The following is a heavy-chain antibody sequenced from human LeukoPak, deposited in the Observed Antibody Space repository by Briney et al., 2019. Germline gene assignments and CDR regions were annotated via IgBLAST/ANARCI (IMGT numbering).Heavy chain of an antibody. J-gene: IGHJ3*02. CDR3: ARHPAFSHIGGATIGTFDI. D-gene: IGHD1-26*01. CDR2: IYPGYSDI. V-gene: IGHV5-51*01. Sequence: GESLKISCKGSGYSFATYWIGWVRQIPGKGLEWMGIIYPGYSDIRYSPSFQGQITISVDKSISTAFLQWSSLKTSDTAMYYCARHPAFSHIGGATIGTFDIWGQGTMVTVSS. CDR1: GYSFATYW.